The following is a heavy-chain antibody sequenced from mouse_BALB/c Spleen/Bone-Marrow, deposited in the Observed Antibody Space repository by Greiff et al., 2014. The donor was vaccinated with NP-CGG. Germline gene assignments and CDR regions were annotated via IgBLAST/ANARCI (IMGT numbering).Heavy chain of an antibody. CDR2: IHYSGTT. CDR1: GSSITSGYS. CDR3: ARFAGTPYTMDY. J-gene: IGHJ4*01. D-gene: IGHD4-1*01. Sequence: DVKLQESGPDLVKPSQSLSLTCTVTGSSITSGYSWHWIRQFPGNKLEWMGYIHYSGTTVYNPSLKSRISITRDTSNNQFFLQLNSVTTEDTATYYCARFAGTPYTMDYWGQGTSVTVSS. V-gene: IGHV3-1*02.